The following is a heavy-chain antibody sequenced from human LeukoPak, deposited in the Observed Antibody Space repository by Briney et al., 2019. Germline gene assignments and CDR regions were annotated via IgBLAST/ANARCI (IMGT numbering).Heavy chain of an antibody. V-gene: IGHV3-23*01. D-gene: IGHD3-10*02. CDR3: AELGITMIGGV. J-gene: IGHJ6*04. Sequence: GGSLRLSCGASGFTFSSYAMSWVRQAPGQGLEWVSGISGSGDRRNYADSVKGRFTISRDNAKDTLYLQMNSLRAEDTAVYYCAELGITMIGGVWGKRTTVTISS. CDR1: GFTFSSYA. CDR2: ISGSGDRR.